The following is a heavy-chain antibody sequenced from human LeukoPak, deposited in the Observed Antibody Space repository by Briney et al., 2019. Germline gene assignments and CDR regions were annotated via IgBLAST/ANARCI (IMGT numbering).Heavy chain of an antibody. J-gene: IGHJ4*02. CDR3: GTLLSNGPFDY. CDR1: GYTFTGYY. CDR2: IYPNTGAT. Sequence: ASLKVSCEASGYTFTGYYMHWVRQAPGQGLEWMGWIYPNTGATKYAQKFQGRVTMTRDTSISTAYMELSGLRSDDTAVYYCGTLLSNGPFDYWGQGSLVTVSS. V-gene: IGHV1-2*02.